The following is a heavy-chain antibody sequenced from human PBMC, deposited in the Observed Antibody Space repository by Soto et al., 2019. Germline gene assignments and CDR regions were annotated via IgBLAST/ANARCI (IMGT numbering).Heavy chain of an antibody. Sequence: GGSLRLSCAASGFTFTRYSMNWVRQAPGKGLEWVSSISSTTNYIYYGDSMKGRFTISRDNSKNTLYLQMNGLRAEDTAVYYCARWAGGDYYYYYYGMDVWGQGTTVTVSS. D-gene: IGHD4-17*01. CDR1: GFTFTRYS. CDR2: ISSTTNYI. CDR3: ARWAGGDYYYYYYGMDV. J-gene: IGHJ6*02. V-gene: IGHV3-21*01.